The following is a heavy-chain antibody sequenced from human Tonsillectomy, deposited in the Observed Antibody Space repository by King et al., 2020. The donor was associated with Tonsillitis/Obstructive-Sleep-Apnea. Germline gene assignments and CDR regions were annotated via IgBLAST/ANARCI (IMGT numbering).Heavy chain of an antibody. CDR2: INHSGST. D-gene: IGHD2-2*01. J-gene: IGHJ4*02. Sequence: VQLQQGGAGLLKPSETLSLTCAVYGGSFSGYYWSWIRQPPGKGLEWIGEINHSGSTNYNPSLKSRVTISVDASKNQFSLKLSSVTAADTAVYYCARENIVVVPAAMGGGFDYWGQGTLVTVSS. CDR3: ARENIVVVPAAMGGGFDY. V-gene: IGHV4-34*01. CDR1: GGSFSGYY.